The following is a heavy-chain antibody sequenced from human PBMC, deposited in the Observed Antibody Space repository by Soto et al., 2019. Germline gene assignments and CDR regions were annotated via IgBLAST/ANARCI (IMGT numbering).Heavy chain of an antibody. CDR3: ESAGGIQLWPRLFDY. Sequence: PSETLSLTCTVSGGSISSGGYYWSWIRQHPGKGLEWIGYIYYSGSTYYNPSLKSRVTISVDTSKNQFSLKLSSVTAADTAVYYCESAGGIQLWPRLFDYWGQGTLVTVSS. J-gene: IGHJ4*02. CDR1: GGSISSGGYY. V-gene: IGHV4-31*03. CDR2: IYYSGST. D-gene: IGHD5-18*01.